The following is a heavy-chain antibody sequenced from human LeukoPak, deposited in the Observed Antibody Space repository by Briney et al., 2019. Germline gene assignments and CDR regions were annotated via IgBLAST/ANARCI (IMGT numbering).Heavy chain of an antibody. J-gene: IGHJ4*02. CDR2: ISGDGGST. CDR1: GFTLDDYA. CDR3: AKDRYDFWSGYTYYFDY. D-gene: IGHD3-3*01. Sequence: SGGSLRLSCAASGFTLDDYAMHWVRQAPGKGLEWVSLISGDGGSTYYADSVKGRFTISRDNSKNSLYLQMNSLRTEDTALYYCAKDRYDFWSGYTYYFDYWGQGTLVTVSS. V-gene: IGHV3-43*02.